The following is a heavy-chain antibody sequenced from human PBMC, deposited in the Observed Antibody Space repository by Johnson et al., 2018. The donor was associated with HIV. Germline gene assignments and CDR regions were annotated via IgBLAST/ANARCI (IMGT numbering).Heavy chain of an antibody. Sequence: QVQLVESGGGLVQPGRSLRLSCAASGFTFSSFAMHWVRQAPGKGLEWVAVISYDGSNKNYADSVKGRFSISRDNSKNTLHLQMNSLVAEDTAVYYCAKTCGGDCWGAFDIWGQGTMVTVSA. CDR2: ISYDGSNK. V-gene: IGHV3-30*04. J-gene: IGHJ3*02. CDR1: GFTFSSFA. CDR3: AKTCGGDCWGAFDI. D-gene: IGHD2-21*01.